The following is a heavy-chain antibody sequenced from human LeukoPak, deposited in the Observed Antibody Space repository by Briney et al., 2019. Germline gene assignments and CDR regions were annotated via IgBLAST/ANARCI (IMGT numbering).Heavy chain of an antibody. CDR2: ISYDGSNK. D-gene: IGHD4-17*01. CDR1: GFTFSSYA. V-gene: IGHV3-30-3*01. Sequence: GGSLRLSCAASGFTFSSYAMHWVRQAPGKGLEWVAVISYDGSNKYYADSVKGRFTISKDNSKNTLYLQMNSLRAEDTAVYYCARDHHGDGKFDYWGQGTLVTVSS. CDR3: ARDHHGDGKFDY. J-gene: IGHJ4*02.